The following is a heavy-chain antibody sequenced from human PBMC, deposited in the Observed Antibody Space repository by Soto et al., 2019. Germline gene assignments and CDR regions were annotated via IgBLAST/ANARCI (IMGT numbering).Heavy chain of an antibody. V-gene: IGHV3-7*03. J-gene: IGHJ1*01. CDR3: VRDPGPRPAAIRGLGWCEH. D-gene: IGHD2-2*01. CDR2: IKQYGSER. Sequence: WGSLRLSCVASGFTFSGYWMSWVRQDPGKGLEWVAKIKQYGSERHYVDSVKGRFTISRDNANNSVFLQMNNLRDEDTAVYYCVRDPGPRPAAIRGLGWCEHWGEGNMVIVSS. CDR1: GFTFSGYW.